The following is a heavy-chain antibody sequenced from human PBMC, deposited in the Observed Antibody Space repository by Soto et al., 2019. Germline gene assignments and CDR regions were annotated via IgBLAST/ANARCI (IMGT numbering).Heavy chain of an antibody. J-gene: IGHJ5*02. CDR2: IIPIFGTA. Sequence: SVKVSCKASGGTFSSYAISWVRQAPGQGLEWMGGIIPIFGTANYAQKFQDRVTITADESTSTAYMELSSLRSEDTAVYYCARERGAQHLEPTFDPWGQGTLVTVS. CDR1: GGTFSSYA. V-gene: IGHV1-69*13. CDR3: ARERGAQHLEPTFDP. D-gene: IGHD2-21*01.